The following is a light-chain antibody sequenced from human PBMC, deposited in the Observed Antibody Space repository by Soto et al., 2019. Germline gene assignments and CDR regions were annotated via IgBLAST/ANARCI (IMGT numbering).Light chain of an antibody. CDR2: AAS. J-gene: IGKJ5*01. Sequence: DIQMTQSPSSVSASVGDRVTITCRASQDISGWLAWYQQKPGKAPKLLIYAASSLQSGVPSRFSGSGSGTYFTLTISSLQLEDFATYYCLQANTFPITFGQGTRLEIK. CDR3: LQANTFPIT. V-gene: IGKV1-12*01. CDR1: QDISGW.